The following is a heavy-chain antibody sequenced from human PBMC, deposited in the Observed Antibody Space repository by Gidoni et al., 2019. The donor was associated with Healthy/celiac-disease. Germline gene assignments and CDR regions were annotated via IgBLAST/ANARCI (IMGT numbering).Heavy chain of an antibody. CDR3: AKGPKFNTMIVVVITPDY. CDR1: GFTFSSYA. Sequence: EVQLLESGGGLVQPGGSLRLSCAASGFTFSSYAMSWVRQAPGKGLEWVSAICGSGGSTYYADSVKGRFTISRDNSKNTLYLQMNSLRAEDTAVYYCAKGPKFNTMIVVVITPDYWGQGTLVTVSS. D-gene: IGHD3-22*01. J-gene: IGHJ4*02. V-gene: IGHV3-23*01. CDR2: ICGSGGST.